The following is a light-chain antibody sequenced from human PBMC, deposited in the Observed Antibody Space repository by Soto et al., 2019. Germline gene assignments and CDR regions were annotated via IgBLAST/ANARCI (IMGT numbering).Light chain of an antibody. V-gene: IGKV1-9*01. CDR3: QQRNSYPIT. J-gene: IGKJ5*01. CDR1: QGISSY. CDR2: TAS. Sequence: IQMTQSPSSLSASLGDRVTITCPSSQGISSYLAWYQQKPGKAPNLLIHTASTLQSGVPSRFSGSGSGTGFTLTISSLQPEDFATYYCQQRNSYPITFGQGTRLEIK.